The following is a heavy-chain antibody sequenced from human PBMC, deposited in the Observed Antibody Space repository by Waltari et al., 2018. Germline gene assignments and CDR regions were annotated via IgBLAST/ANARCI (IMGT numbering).Heavy chain of an antibody. CDR1: GGSISSYY. D-gene: IGHD3-22*01. CDR3: VRSEPYYYDSSGYLGYYYYMDV. V-gene: IGHV4-4*07. Sequence: QVQLQESGPGLVKPSETLSLTCTVSGGSISSYYWSWIRQPAGQGLEWIGRIYTSGSTTYTPSRKGRVTMSVDTSKNQFSLKLSSVTAADTAVYYCVRSEPYYYDSSGYLGYYYYMDVWGKGTTVTISS. CDR2: IYTSGST. J-gene: IGHJ6*03.